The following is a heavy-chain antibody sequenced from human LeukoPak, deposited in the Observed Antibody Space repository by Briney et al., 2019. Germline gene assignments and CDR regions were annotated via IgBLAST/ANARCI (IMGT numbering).Heavy chain of an antibody. V-gene: IGHV4-39*07. D-gene: IGHD4-23*01. CDR1: GGSISSSSYY. Sequence: SETLSLTCTVSGGSISSSSYYWSWIRQPPGKGLEWIGEINHSGSTNYNPSLKSRVTISVDTSKNQFSLKLSSVTAADTAVYYCATSSVVTPLYSALAYWGQGTLVTVSS. CDR3: ATSSVVTPLYSALAY. CDR2: INHSGST. J-gene: IGHJ4*02.